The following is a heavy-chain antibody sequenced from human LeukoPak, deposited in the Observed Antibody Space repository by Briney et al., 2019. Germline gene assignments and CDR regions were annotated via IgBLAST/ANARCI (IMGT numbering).Heavy chain of an antibody. D-gene: IGHD3-16*01. J-gene: IGHJ1*01. Sequence: ASVKVSCKASGYTFTDSYMHWVRQAPGQGLEWMGWINPNSGGTKSAQKFQGRVIMTRDTSISTAYMELRSLSSDDTAVYYCARGRQLHLGELFPFAEFFQPWGQGTLVTVFS. CDR3: ARGRQLHLGELFPFAEFFQP. V-gene: IGHV1-2*02. CDR1: GYTFTDSY. CDR2: INPNSGGT.